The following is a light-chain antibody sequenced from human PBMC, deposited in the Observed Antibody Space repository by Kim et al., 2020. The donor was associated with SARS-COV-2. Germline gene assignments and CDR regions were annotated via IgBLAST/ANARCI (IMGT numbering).Light chain of an antibody. CDR1: SLRNDY. CDR2: GKY. CDR3: NSRDSNDNVV. V-gene: IGLV3-19*01. Sequence: VALGKTVRLTCQGDSLRNDYATWYQQRPGQAPVLVLYGKYNRPSGIPDRFSGSASGNTASLTITGAQAGDEADYYCNSRDSNDNVVFGGGTQLTVL. J-gene: IGLJ2*01.